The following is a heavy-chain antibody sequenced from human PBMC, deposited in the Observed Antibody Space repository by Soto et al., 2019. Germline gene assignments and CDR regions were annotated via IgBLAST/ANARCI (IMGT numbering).Heavy chain of an antibody. D-gene: IGHD2-8*01. J-gene: IGHJ6*02. CDR1: GHTFTSYG. Sequence: GASVKVSCKASGHTFTSYGISWVRQAPGQGLEWMGWISAYNGNTNYAQKLQGRVTMTTDTSTSTAYMELRSLRSDDTAVYYCARDRDCTNGVCYSYGMDVWGQGTTVTVSS. CDR3: ARDRDCTNGVCYSYGMDV. V-gene: IGHV1-18*04. CDR2: ISAYNGNT.